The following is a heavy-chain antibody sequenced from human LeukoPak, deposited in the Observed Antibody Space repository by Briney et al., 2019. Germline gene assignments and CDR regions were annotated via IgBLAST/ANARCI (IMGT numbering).Heavy chain of an antibody. CDR3: ARGRNPDCGGDCGFDY. V-gene: IGHV1-8*01. Sequence: ASVKVSCKASGYTFTSYDINWVRQATGQGLEWMGWVNPNSGNTGYAQKFQGRVTMTRNTPISTAYMELSSLRSEDTAVYYCARGRNPDCGGDCGFDYWGQGTLVTVSA. J-gene: IGHJ4*02. CDR2: VNPNSGNT. D-gene: IGHD2-21*02. CDR1: GYTFTSYD.